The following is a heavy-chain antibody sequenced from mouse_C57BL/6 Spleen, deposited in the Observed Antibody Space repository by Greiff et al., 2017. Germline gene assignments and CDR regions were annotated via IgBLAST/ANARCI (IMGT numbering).Heavy chain of an antibody. J-gene: IGHJ4*01. Sequence: EVKLVESGGGLVKPGGSLKLSCAASGFTFSSYAMSWVRQTPEKRLEWVATISDGGSYTYYPDNVKGRFTISRDNAENNLYLQMSHLKSEDTAMYYCARVSYYGSSLYYYAMDYWGQGTSVTVSS. CDR1: GFTFSSYA. V-gene: IGHV5-4*03. CDR3: ARVSYYGSSLYYYAMDY. D-gene: IGHD1-1*01. CDR2: ISDGGSYT.